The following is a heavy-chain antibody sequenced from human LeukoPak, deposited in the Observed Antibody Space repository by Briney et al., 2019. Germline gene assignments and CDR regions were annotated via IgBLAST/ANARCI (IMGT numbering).Heavy chain of an antibody. J-gene: IGHJ4*02. D-gene: IGHD7-27*01. V-gene: IGHV3-23*01. CDR2: SGSGGST. CDR3: ARDLGISY. CDR1: GFTFSSYA. Sequence: GGSLRLSCAASGFTFSSYAMSWVRQAPGKGLEWVSASGSGGSTYYADSVKGRFTISRDNSKNTLYLQMNSLRAEGTAVYYCARDLGISYWGQGTLVTVSS.